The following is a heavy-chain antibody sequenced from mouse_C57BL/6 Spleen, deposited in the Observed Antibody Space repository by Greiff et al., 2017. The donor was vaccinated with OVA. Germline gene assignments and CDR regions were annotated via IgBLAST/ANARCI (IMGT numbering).Heavy chain of an antibody. Sequence: QVQLKQPGAELVMPGASVKLSCKASGYTFTSYWMHWVKQRPGQGLEWIGEIDPSDSYTNYNQKFKGKSTLTVDKSSSTAYMQLSSLTSEDSAVCYVARGGGAMDYWGQGTSVTVSS. J-gene: IGHJ4*01. CDR3: ARGGGAMDY. CDR1: GYTFTSYW. V-gene: IGHV1-69*01. CDR2: IDPSDSYT.